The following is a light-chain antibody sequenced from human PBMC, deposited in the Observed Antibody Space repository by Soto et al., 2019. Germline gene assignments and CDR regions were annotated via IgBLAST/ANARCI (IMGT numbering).Light chain of an antibody. CDR1: NANIGSNP. Sequence: QSVLTQPPSASGTPGQSVTIAWSGSNANIGSNPVHWYQQFPGTAPKVLIYSNYQRPSGVPDRFSGSKSGTSASLAISGLQSEDEADYYCAAWDDRLSDLLFGGGTKVTVL. V-gene: IGLV1-44*01. J-gene: IGLJ2*01. CDR2: SNY. CDR3: AAWDDRLSDLL.